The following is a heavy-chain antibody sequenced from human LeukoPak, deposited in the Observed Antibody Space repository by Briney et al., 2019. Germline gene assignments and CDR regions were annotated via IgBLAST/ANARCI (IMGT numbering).Heavy chain of an antibody. D-gene: IGHD3-16*02. CDR2: ISYDRSNK. V-gene: IGHV3-30-3*01. Sequence: RSLRISCAASGFTLSSYSMHWVRPAPSKELEWAAIISYDRSNKYYADSVKGRFTISRDNSKNTLYLQMNSLRAEDTAVYYCASALGTIVRGPPQYYGMDAWGQGTTVTVS. J-gene: IGHJ6*02. CDR3: ASALGTIVRGPPQYYGMDA. CDR1: GFTLSSYS.